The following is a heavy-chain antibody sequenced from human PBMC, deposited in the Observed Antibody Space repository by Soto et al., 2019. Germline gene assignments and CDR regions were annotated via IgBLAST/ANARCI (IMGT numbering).Heavy chain of an antibody. Sequence: TLSLTCTVSCGSISSCGYYWSWIRQHPGKGLEWIGYIYYSGSTYYNPSLKSRVTISVDTSKNQFSLKLSSVTAADTAVYYCARGRHVDYYYYGMDVWGQGTTVTVSS. CDR2: IYYSGST. CDR1: CGSISSCGYY. CDR3: ARGRHVDYYYYGMDV. V-gene: IGHV4-31*03. J-gene: IGHJ6*02.